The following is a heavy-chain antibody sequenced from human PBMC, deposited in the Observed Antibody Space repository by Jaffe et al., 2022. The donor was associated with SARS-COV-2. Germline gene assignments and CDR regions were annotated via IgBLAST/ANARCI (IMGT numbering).Heavy chain of an antibody. CDR3: ARVLRRGGSGYYSSFDY. Sequence: EVQLVESGGGLVQPGRSLRLSCAASGFTFDDYAMHWVRQAPGKGLEWVSGINWNSGSRDYADSVKGRFTISRDNAKNSLYLQMNSLRAEDTALYYCARVLRRGGSGYYSSFDYWGQGTLVTVSS. CDR2: INWNSGSR. V-gene: IGHV3-9*01. J-gene: IGHJ4*02. CDR1: GFTFDDYA. D-gene: IGHD3-22*01.